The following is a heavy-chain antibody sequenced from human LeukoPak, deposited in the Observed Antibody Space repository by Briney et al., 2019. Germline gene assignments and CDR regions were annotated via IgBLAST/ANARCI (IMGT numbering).Heavy chain of an antibody. J-gene: IGHJ4*02. D-gene: IGHD3-22*01. Sequence: ASVKVSCKVSGYTLTELSMHWVRQAPGQGLEWMGMINPSGGSTSYAQKFQGRVTMTRDMSTSTVYMELSSLRSEDTAVYYCAREDSSGYDYWGQGTLVTVSS. CDR2: INPSGGST. V-gene: IGHV1-46*01. CDR3: AREDSSGYDY. CDR1: GYTLTELS.